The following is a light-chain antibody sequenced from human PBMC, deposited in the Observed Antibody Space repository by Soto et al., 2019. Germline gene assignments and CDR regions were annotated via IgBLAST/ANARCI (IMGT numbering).Light chain of an antibody. V-gene: IGKV3-15*01. CDR2: AAS. Sequence: EILLTQSPATLSVSPGERATLSCSSSQSVNRNLGWYQQKPGQAPRLLIFAASTRAPGIPARFSGNGSVTEFTLNISGLQSVDFAVYYCHQYNSWTSITFGQGTRREVK. CDR1: QSVNRN. CDR3: HQYNSWTSIT. J-gene: IGKJ5*01.